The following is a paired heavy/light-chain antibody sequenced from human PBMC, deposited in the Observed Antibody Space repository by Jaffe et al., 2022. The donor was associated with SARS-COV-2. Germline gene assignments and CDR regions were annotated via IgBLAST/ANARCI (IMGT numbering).Heavy chain of an antibody. J-gene: IGHJ2*01. D-gene: IGHD3-3*01. V-gene: IGHV4-39*01. Sequence: QLQLQESGPGLVKPSETLSLTCTVSGGSISSSSYYWGWIRQPPGKGLEWIGSIYYSGSTYYNPSLKSRVTISVDTSKNQFSLKLSSVTAADTAVYYCARPVTTDTIFGVVMRAPLWYFDLWGRGTLVTVSS. CDR1: GGSISSSSYY. CDR2: IYYSGST. CDR3: ARPVTTDTIFGVVMRAPLWYFDL.
Light chain of an antibody. J-gene: IGKJ2*01. CDR2: AAS. CDR3: QQYYSYPLYT. V-gene: IGKV1-8*01. Sequence: AIRMTQSPSSFSASTGDRVTITCRASQGISSYLAWYQQKPGKAPKLLIYAASTLQSGVPSRFSGSGSGTDFTLTISCLQSEDFATYYCQQYYSYPLYTFGQGTKLEIK. CDR1: QGISSY.